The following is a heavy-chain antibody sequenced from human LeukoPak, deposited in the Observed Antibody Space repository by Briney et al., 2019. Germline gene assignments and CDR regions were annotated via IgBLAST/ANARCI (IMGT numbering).Heavy chain of an antibody. CDR2: IYSSGST. D-gene: IGHD5-12*01. CDR3: ARTIRAYRGYDHWYFDG. V-gene: IGHV4-59*11. CDR1: GGSFSTQY. J-gene: IGHJ2*01. Sequence: SETLSLTCTVSGGSFSTQYWSWIRQPPGQGLEWIGDIYSSGSTSYNPSLKSRVTMSVDTSTNQFSLKLTPVTAADTAVYYCARTIRAYRGYDHWYFDGWGRGTLVTVSS.